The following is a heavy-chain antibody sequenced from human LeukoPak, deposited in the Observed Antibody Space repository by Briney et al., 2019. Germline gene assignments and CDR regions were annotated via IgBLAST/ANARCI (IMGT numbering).Heavy chain of an antibody. CDR1: GFTLSNHW. D-gene: IGHD3-16*01. Sequence: GGSLRLSCAASGFTLSNHWMTWVRQAPGKGLEWASHINAGGSSTYYTGSVKGRFTISRDNSKNTVYLQMNSLRAEDTALYYCAKIVWNTYVYFDYWGQGTLVTVSS. CDR2: INAGGSST. J-gene: IGHJ4*02. V-gene: IGHV3-23*01. CDR3: AKIVWNTYVYFDY.